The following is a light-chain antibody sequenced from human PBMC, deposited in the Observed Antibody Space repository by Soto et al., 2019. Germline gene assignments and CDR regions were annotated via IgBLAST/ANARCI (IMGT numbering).Light chain of an antibody. Sequence: DIQMTQSPSSLSASVGERVTITCRASRTINDFLSWYQQKPGKPPKLLIYGASRLQSGVPSRFTGSGSGTDFLLTISDLQAEDVASYFCQQSSSTPYTFGQATKLELK. CDR3: QQSSSTPYT. CDR2: GAS. J-gene: IGKJ2*01. V-gene: IGKV1-39*01. CDR1: RTINDF.